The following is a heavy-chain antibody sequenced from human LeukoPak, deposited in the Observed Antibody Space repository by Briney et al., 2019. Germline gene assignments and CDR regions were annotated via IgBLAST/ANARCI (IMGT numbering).Heavy chain of an antibody. CDR3: ARDTFAGYSYGYRAFDI. J-gene: IGHJ3*02. CDR2: ISAYNGNT. CDR1: GYTLTSYG. Sequence: VASVKVSCKASGYTLTSYGISWVRQAPGQGLEWMGWISAYNGNTNYAQKLQGRVTMTTDTSTSTAYMELRSLRSDDTAVYYCARDTFAGYSYGYRAFDIWGQGTMVTVSS. D-gene: IGHD5-18*01. V-gene: IGHV1-18*01.